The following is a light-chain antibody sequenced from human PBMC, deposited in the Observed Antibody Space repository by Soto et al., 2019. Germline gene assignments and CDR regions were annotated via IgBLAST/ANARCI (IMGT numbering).Light chain of an antibody. J-gene: IGKJ4*01. Sequence: DIQMTQSPSTLSASVGDKVTITCRASQSISSWLAWYQQKPGKAPKLLIYDASSLESGVRSRFSGSGSGTAFTLSISSLQPDDFATYYCQQYNSYSLTIGGGTKVEIK. CDR2: DAS. V-gene: IGKV1-5*01. CDR3: QQYNSYSLT. CDR1: QSISSW.